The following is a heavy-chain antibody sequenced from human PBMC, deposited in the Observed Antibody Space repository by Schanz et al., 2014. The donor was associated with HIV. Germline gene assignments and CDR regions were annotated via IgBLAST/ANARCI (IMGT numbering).Heavy chain of an antibody. J-gene: IGHJ6*02. CDR2: ISSSSTYI. D-gene: IGHD1-1*01. CDR3: ARDIKYDDPFQYGMDV. CDR1: GFTFSDYS. Sequence: EVHLVESGGGLVKPGGSLRLSCAASGFTFSDYSMHWVRQAPGKGLEWVSSISSSSTYIYYADSVKGRFTISRDNSKNTLNLRVNSLTSEDTAVYFCARDIKYDDPFQYGMDVWGQGTTVSVSS. V-gene: IGHV3-21*04.